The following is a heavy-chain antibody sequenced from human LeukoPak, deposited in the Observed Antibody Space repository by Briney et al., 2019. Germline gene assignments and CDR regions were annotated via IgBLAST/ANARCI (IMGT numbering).Heavy chain of an antibody. V-gene: IGHV4-61*02. CDR1: GGSISSGSYY. J-gene: IGHJ4*02. CDR2: IYTSGST. CDR3: ASVDSSVWFDY. Sequence: PSETLSLTCTVPGGSISSGSYYWSWIRQPAGKGLEWIGRIYTSGSTNYNPSLKSRVTISVDTSKNQFSLKLSSVTAADTAVYYCASVDSSVWFDYWGQGTLVTVSS. D-gene: IGHD6-19*01.